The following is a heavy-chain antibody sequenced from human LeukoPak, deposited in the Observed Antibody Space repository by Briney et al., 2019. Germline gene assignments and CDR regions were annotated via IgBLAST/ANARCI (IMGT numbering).Heavy chain of an antibody. Sequence: PGGSLRLSCAASGFTFSSYAMHWVRQAPGKGLEWVAVISYDGSNKYYADSVKGRFTISRDNSKNTLYLQMNSPRAEDTAVYYCARGMYDAAMDPGDYYGMDVWGQGTTVTVSS. V-gene: IGHV3-30-3*01. D-gene: IGHD5-18*01. CDR1: GFTFSSYA. J-gene: IGHJ6*02. CDR3: ARGMYDAAMDPGDYYGMDV. CDR2: ISYDGSNK.